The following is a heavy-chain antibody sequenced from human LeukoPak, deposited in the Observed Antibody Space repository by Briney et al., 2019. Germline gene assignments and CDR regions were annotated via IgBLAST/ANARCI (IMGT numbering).Heavy chain of an antibody. J-gene: IGHJ4*02. D-gene: IGHD6-13*01. CDR3: ARVVAAATYYFDY. CDR2: IYYIGST. Sequence: SETLSLTCTVSGGSIRSYYWSWIRQPPGRGLEWIGSIYYIGSTKYNPSLKSRVTISVDTSKNQFSLKLTSVTAADTAVYYCARVVAAATYYFDYWGQGTLVTVSS. V-gene: IGHV4-59*01. CDR1: GGSIRSYY.